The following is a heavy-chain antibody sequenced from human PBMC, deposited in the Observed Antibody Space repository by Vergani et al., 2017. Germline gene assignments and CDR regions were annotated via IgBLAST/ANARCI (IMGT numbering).Heavy chain of an antibody. CDR3: ARGDYGILTGYRY. CDR1: GYTFSNYY. V-gene: IGHV1-46*03. J-gene: IGHJ4*02. Sequence: QVQVVQSGAEVKKSGASVKVSCKTSGYTFSNYYMHWVRQAPGQGLEWMGIINPSGGHTNYAQKFKGRATMTRDTSTSTVYMELSSLRSEDTAIYYCARGDYGILTGYRYWGQGTLVTVSA. D-gene: IGHD3-9*01. CDR2: INPSGGHT.